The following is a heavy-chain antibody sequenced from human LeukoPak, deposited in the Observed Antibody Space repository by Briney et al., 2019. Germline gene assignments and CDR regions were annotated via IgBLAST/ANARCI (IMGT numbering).Heavy chain of an antibody. CDR2: ISGGGGST. CDR3: AKDLRSYGVHWYFDL. Sequence: PGGSLRLSCAASGFTFSTYAVTWVRQAPGKGLDWVSGISGGGGSTSYADSVRGRFTISRDNSKNTLYLQMNNLRADDTAVYYCAKDLRSYGVHWYFDLWGRGTLVTVSS. D-gene: IGHD5-18*01. J-gene: IGHJ2*01. CDR1: GFTFSTYA. V-gene: IGHV3-23*01.